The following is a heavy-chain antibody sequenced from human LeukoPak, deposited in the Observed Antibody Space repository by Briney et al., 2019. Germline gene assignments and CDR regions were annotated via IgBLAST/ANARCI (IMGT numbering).Heavy chain of an antibody. Sequence: GGSLRLSCAASGFTFSTYAMHWVRQAPGKGLEWVAVISYDGSNKYYADSVKGRFTISRDNSKNTLYLQMNSLRAEDTAVYYCARASIADDYWGQGTLVTVSS. CDR3: ARASIADDY. V-gene: IGHV3-30-3*01. CDR1: GFTFSTYA. D-gene: IGHD6-6*01. J-gene: IGHJ4*02. CDR2: ISYDGSNK.